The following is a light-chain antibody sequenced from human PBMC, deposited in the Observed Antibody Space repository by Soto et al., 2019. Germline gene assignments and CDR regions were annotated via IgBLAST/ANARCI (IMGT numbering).Light chain of an antibody. CDR2: DAS. V-gene: IGKV3-11*01. J-gene: IGKJ5*01. CDR1: HSVSSH. CDR3: QQGGNWPLT. Sequence: EIVLTQSPATLSLSPGEGATVSCSASHSVSSHLAWYQQKRGQAPRLLIYDASSRASDIPARFSGSGSGTDFTLTISYLEPEDFAVYYCQQGGNWPLTFGQGTRLEI.